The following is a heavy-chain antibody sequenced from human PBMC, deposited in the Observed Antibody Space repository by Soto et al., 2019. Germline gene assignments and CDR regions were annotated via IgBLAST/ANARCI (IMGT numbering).Heavy chain of an antibody. CDR3: ASTAARGRLYYYYGMDV. Sequence: GASVKVSCKASGGTFSSYAISWVRQAPGQGLEWMGGIIPIFGTANYAQKFQGRVTITADKSTSTAYMELSSLRSEDTAVYYCASTAARGRLYYYYGMDVWGQGTTVT. CDR2: IIPIFGTA. D-gene: IGHD2-2*01. J-gene: IGHJ6*02. CDR1: GGTFSSYA. V-gene: IGHV1-69*06.